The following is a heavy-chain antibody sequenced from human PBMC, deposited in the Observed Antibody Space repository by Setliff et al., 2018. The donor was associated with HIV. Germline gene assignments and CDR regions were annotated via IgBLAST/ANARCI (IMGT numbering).Heavy chain of an antibody. CDR2: LYGHSST. J-gene: IGHJ4*02. V-gene: IGHV4-39*07. D-gene: IGHD4-17*01. CDR1: GDSIGTGTHY. Sequence: PSETLSLTCNVSGDSIGTGTHYWAWIRQPPGKGLEWIGSLYGHSSTNYNPSLKSRVTISVDTSKNQFSLRLTFVTAADTAVYCCARVRDYGGNFFDYWGQGTLVTVSS. CDR3: ARVRDYGGNFFDY.